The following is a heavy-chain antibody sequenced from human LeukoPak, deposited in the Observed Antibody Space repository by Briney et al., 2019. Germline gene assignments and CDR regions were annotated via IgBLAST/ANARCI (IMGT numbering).Heavy chain of an antibody. J-gene: IGHJ3*02. CDR2: IIPIFGTA. Sequence: SVKVSCKASGGTFSSYAISWVRQAPGQGLEWMGGIIPIFGTANYAQKFQGRVTITTDESTSTAYMELSSLRSEDTAVYYCASRSGSYPHDAFDIWGQGTMVTVPS. CDR3: ASRSGSYPHDAFDI. V-gene: IGHV1-69*05. D-gene: IGHD1-26*01. CDR1: GGTFSSYA.